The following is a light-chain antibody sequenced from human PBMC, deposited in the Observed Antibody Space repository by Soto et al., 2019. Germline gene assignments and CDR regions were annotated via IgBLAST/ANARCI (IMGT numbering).Light chain of an antibody. CDR2: AAS. CDR3: QQLNSYPLT. CDR1: QSISSY. J-gene: IGKJ4*01. V-gene: IGKV1-9*01. Sequence: EIQMTQKPSSLSSSVGYGFTVTCLASQSISSYVSWYQQKPGKAPKLLIYAASTLQSGVPSRFSGSGSGTDFTLTISSLQPEDFATYYCQQLNSYPLTFGGGTNVDI.